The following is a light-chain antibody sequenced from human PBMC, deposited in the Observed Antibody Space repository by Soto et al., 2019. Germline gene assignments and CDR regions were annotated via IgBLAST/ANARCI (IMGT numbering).Light chain of an antibody. CDR3: QQYNNWPLT. V-gene: IGKV3-15*01. Sequence: EIVMTPSPATLSVSPCERATLSFRASQSVSSNLAWHQQKPGQAPRLLIYGASTRATGIPARFSGSGSGTEFTLTISSLQSEDFAVYYCQQYNNWPLTFGQGTKVDIK. CDR2: GAS. CDR1: QSVSSN. J-gene: IGKJ1*01.